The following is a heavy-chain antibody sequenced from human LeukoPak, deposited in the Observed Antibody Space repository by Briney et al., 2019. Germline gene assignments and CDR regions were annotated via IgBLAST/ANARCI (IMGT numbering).Heavy chain of an antibody. CDR2: IKSKTDGGTT. J-gene: IGHJ4*02. CDR1: GFTFSNAW. CDR3: TTDLIQLLLFDY. V-gene: IGHV3-15*01. Sequence: GESLRLSCAASGFTFSNAWVSWVRQAPGKGLEWVGRIKSKTDGGTTDYAAPVKGRFTISRDDSKNTLYLQMNSLKTEDTAVYYCTTDLIQLLLFDYWGQGTLVTVSS. D-gene: IGHD2-2*01.